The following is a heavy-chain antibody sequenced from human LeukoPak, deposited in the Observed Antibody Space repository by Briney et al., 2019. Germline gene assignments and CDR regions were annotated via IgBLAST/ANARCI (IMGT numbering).Heavy chain of an antibody. D-gene: IGHD2/OR15-2a*01. V-gene: IGHV4-34*01. Sequence: PSETLSLTCGVYGGSFSGYYWTWIRQSPGMGLEWIGETIHTGRTNYNPSLTSRVSISVDTSKNQFSLELTSVTAADTAVYYCARGILVTVYAAFDYWGQGTLVTVSS. CDR2: TIHTGRT. CDR3: ARGILVTVYAAFDY. J-gene: IGHJ4*02. CDR1: GGSFSGYY.